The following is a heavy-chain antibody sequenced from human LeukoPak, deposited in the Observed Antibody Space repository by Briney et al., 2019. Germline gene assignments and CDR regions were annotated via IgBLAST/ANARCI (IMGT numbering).Heavy chain of an antibody. J-gene: IGHJ4*02. Sequence: SETLSLTCTVSGGSISSYYWSWIRQPPGKGLEWIGYIYYRGSTNYNPSLKSRVTISVDTSKNQFSLKLSSVTAADTAVYYCARDILRFALWGQGTLVTVSS. CDR1: GGSISSYY. D-gene: IGHD5-12*01. CDR3: ARDILRFAL. CDR2: IYYRGST. V-gene: IGHV4-59*01.